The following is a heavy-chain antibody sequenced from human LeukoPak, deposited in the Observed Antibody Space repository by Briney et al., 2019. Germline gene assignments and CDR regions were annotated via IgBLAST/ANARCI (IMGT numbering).Heavy chain of an antibody. V-gene: IGHV4-31*03. J-gene: IGHJ5*02. CDR2: IYYSGST. Sequence: SSETLSLTCTVSGGSISRGGYYWSWIRQHPGKGLEWIGYIYYSGSTYYNPSLKSRVTISVDTSKNQFSLKLSSVTAADTAVYYCARADSGSSRGWFDPGGQGTLVTVSS. CDR3: ARADSGSSRGWFDP. D-gene: IGHD1-26*01. CDR1: GGSISRGGYY.